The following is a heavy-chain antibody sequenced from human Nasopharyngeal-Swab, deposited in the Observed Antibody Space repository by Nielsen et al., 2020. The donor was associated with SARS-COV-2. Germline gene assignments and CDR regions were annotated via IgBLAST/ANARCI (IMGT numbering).Heavy chain of an antibody. J-gene: IGHJ6*03. CDR2: ISYDGSNK. CDR3: AKDGRVDIVATGYYYYYYMDV. D-gene: IGHD5-12*01. V-gene: IGHV3-30*18. Sequence: GESLKISCAASGFTFSSYGMHWVRQAPGKGLEWVAVISYDGSNKYYADSVKGRFTISRDNSKNTLYLQMNSLRAEDTAVYYCAKDGRVDIVATGYYYYYYMDVWGKGTTVTVSS. CDR1: GFTFSSYG.